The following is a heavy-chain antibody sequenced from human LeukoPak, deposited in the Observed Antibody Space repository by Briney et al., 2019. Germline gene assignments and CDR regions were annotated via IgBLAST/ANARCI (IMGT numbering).Heavy chain of an antibody. J-gene: IGHJ4*02. D-gene: IGHD3-9*01. CDR1: GYTFTSYG. Sequence: ASVKVSCKASGYTFTSYGISWVRQAPGQGLEWMGWISAYNGNTNYAQKLQGRVTMTTDTSTSTAYMELRSLRSGDTAVYYCARLYDILTGLDYFDYWGQGTLVTVSS. CDR2: ISAYNGNT. V-gene: IGHV1-18*01. CDR3: ARLYDILTGLDYFDY.